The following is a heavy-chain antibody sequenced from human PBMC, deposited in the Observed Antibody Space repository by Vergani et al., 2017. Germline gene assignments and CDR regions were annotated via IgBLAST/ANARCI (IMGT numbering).Heavy chain of an antibody. J-gene: IGHJ6*02. CDR1: GYTFTSYD. Sequence: QVQLVQSGAEVKKPGASVKVYCKASGYTFTSYDINWVRQATGQGLEWMGWMNPNSGNTGYAQKVQGRVTMTRNTSISTAYMQLSSLRSEDTAVYYCARDGAVAGTGNYYYGMDVWGQGTTVTVSS. CDR2: MNPNSGNT. CDR3: ARDGAVAGTGNYYYGMDV. D-gene: IGHD6-19*01. V-gene: IGHV1-8*01.